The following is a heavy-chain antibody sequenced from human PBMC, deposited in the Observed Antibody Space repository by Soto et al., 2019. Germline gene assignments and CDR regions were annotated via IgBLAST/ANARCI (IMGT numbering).Heavy chain of an antibody. Sequence: GEFPNISWKVSEYTFGDFCFCRMIQLQGKGLEWMGIIYPGDSDTRYSPSFQGHVTITVDKSTSTAYLQWNTLKASDTAMYYCARQISNFRYYNSAMAVWGQGTSVPV. CDR1: EYTFGDFC. CDR3: ARQISNFRYYNSAMAV. J-gene: IGHJ6*02. D-gene: IGHD4-4*01. V-gene: IGHV5-51*01. CDR2: IYPGDSDT.